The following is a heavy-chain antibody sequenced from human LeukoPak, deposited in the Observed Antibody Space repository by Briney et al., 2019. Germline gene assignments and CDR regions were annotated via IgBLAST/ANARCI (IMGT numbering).Heavy chain of an antibody. Sequence: ASVNVSCKASGYTFTGYYMHWVRQAPGQGLEWMGWINPNSGGTNYAQKFQGWVTMTRDTSISTAYMELSRLRSDDTAVYYCARARAGYSSSWYGINYSDYWGQETLVAVSS. CDR2: INPNSGGT. V-gene: IGHV1-2*04. D-gene: IGHD6-13*01. CDR3: ARARAGYSSSWYGINYSDY. CDR1: GYTFTGYY. J-gene: IGHJ4*02.